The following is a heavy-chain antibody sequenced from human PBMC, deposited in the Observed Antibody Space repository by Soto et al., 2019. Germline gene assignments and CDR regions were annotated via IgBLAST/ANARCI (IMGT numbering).Heavy chain of an antibody. V-gene: IGHV1-18*04. CDR1: GYSFTGNS. CDR3: ARVIGINGWYHTHRAFDI. CDR2: INAYNGNT. J-gene: IGHJ3*02. D-gene: IGHD6-19*01. Sequence: ASVKVSCKASGYSFTGNSIHWVRQAPGQGLEWMGWINAYNGNTNYAQKLQGRVTMTTDTSTSTAYMELRSLRSDDTAVYYFARVIGINGWYHTHRAFDIWGQGTMVTVSS.